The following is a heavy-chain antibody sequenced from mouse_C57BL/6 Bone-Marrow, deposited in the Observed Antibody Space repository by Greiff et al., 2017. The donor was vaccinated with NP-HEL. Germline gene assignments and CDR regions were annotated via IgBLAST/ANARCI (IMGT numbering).Heavy chain of an antibody. CDR3: ARLGGYPLAY. CDR1: GYTFTSYG. J-gene: IGHJ3*01. V-gene: IGHV1-81*01. D-gene: IGHD2-2*01. Sequence: QVQLQESGAELARPGASVKLSCKASGYTFTSYGISWVKQRTGQGLEWIGEIYPRSGNTYYNEKFKGKATLTADKSSSTAYMELRSLTSEDSAVYFCARLGGYPLAYWGQGTLVTVSA. CDR2: IYPRSGNT.